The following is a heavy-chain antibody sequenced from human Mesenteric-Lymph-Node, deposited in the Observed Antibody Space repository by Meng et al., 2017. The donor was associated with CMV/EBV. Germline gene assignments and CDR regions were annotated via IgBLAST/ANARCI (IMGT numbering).Heavy chain of an antibody. CDR2: ISYDGSNK. D-gene: IGHD4/OR15-4a*01. CDR3: ARPPTLWDYGAYRPFNL. CDR1: GFTFSSYA. J-gene: IGHJ4*02. Sequence: GESLKISCAASGFTFSSYAMHWVRQAPGKGLEWVAVISYDGSNKYYADSVKGRFTISRDNSKNTLYLQMNTLRPEDSAMYYCARPPTLWDYGAYRPFNLWGQGTLVTVSS. V-gene: IGHV3-30*04.